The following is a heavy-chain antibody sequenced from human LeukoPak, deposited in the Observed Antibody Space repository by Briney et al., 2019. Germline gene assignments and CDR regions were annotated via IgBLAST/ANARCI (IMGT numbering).Heavy chain of an antibody. Sequence: SETLCLTCTVSGGSISSGSYYWSWIRQPAGKGLEWIGRIYTSGSTNYNPSLKSRVTISVDTSKNQFSLKLSSVTAADTAVYYCARHNWGSVDNWFDPWGQGTLVTVSS. CDR3: ARHNWGSVDNWFDP. CDR2: IYTSGST. J-gene: IGHJ5*02. V-gene: IGHV4-61*02. D-gene: IGHD7-27*01. CDR1: GGSISSGSYY.